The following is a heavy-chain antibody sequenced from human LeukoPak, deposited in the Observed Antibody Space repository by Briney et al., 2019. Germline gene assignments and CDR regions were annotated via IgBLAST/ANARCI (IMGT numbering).Heavy chain of an antibody. J-gene: IGHJ4*02. CDR1: GFSFGDNA. V-gene: IGHV3-49*04. Sequence: PGGSLKLSCTASGFSFGDNAMSWVRQAPGKGLEWIGFIGTTVYGGTTEYAASVKGRVTISRDDSKTITYLQMNSLKTEDTAVYYCTRDTYCTSTSCSRWRFDFWGQGTLVTVSS. D-gene: IGHD2-2*01. CDR3: TRDTYCTSTSCSRWRFDF. CDR2: IGTTVYGGTT.